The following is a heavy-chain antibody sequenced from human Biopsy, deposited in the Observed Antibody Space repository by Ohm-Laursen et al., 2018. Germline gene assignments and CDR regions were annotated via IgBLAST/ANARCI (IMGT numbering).Heavy chain of an antibody. J-gene: IGHJ4*02. CDR1: GFTFSRHG. V-gene: IGHV3-33*01. CDR3: ARDAEEFDSSGPRFDY. CDR2: IWSDGNNK. D-gene: IGHD3-22*01. Sequence: SLRLSCAASGFTFSRHGMHWVRQAPGKGLEWVAVIWSDGNNKYYADSVKGRFTISRDTSRNTLYMQMNSLRVEDTALYHCARDAEEFDSSGPRFDYWGQGTLVTVSS.